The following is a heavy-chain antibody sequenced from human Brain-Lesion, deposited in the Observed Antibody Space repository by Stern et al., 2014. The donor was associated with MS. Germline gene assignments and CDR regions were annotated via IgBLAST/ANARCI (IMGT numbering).Heavy chain of an antibody. CDR2: IHYSGST. D-gene: IGHD5-12*01. V-gene: IGHV4-59*01. CDR1: GGSFNHYY. CDR3: ARVGGYRGYERYSLVDYYYGMDV. Sequence: MQLVESGPGLVKPSETLSLTCTVSGGSFNHYYWSWVRQPPGKGLEWIGYIHYSGSTTDTPSLQSRVTISLDTSKNQFSLELSTVTTADTAVYFCARVGGYRGYERYSLVDYYYGMDVWGQGTTVAVSS. J-gene: IGHJ6*02.